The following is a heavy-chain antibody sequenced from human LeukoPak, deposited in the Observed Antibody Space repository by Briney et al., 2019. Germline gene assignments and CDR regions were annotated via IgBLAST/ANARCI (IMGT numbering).Heavy chain of an antibody. D-gene: IGHD6-13*01. V-gene: IGHV3-7*03. CDR3: ARVATGYSSSWYSAEYFQH. Sequence: GGSLRLSCAASGFTFSSYWMSWVRQAPGKGLEWVANIKQDGSEKYYVDSVKGRFTISRDNAKNSLYLQMNSLRAEDTAVYYCARVATGYSSSWYSAEYFQHWGRGTLVTVSS. CDR1: GFTFSSYW. CDR2: IKQDGSEK. J-gene: IGHJ1*01.